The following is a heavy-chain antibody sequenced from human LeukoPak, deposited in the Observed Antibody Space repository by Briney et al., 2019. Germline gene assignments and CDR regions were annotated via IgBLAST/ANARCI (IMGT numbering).Heavy chain of an antibody. Sequence: EASVKVSCKASGGTFSSYAISWVRQAPGQGLEWMGRIIPILGIANYAQKFQGRVTITTDTSTSTVYMELSSLRSEDTAVYYCAASGLSSGPAYDPWGQGTLVTVSS. CDR2: IIPILGIA. CDR1: GGTFSSYA. CDR3: AASGLSSGPAYDP. V-gene: IGHV1-69*04. J-gene: IGHJ5*02. D-gene: IGHD3-22*01.